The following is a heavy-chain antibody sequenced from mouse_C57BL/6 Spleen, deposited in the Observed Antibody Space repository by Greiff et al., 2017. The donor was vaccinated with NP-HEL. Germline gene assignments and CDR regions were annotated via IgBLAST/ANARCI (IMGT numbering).Heavy chain of an antibody. CDR3: ARPAGNYLYYFDY. D-gene: IGHD2-1*01. Sequence: EVKVVESGGGLVKPGGSLKLSCAASGFTFSDYGMHWVRQAPEKGLEWVAYISSGSSTIYYADTVKGRFTISRDNAKNTLFLQMTSLRSEDTAMYYCARPAGNYLYYFDYWGQGTTLTVSS. CDR1: GFTFSDYG. CDR2: ISSGSSTI. J-gene: IGHJ2*01. V-gene: IGHV5-17*01.